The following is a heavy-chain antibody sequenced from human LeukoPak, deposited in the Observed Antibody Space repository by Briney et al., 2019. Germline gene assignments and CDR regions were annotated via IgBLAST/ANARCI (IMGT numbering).Heavy chain of an antibody. Sequence: KPSETLSLTCTVSGGSISSYYWSWIRQPAGKGLEWIGRIYTSGSTNYNPSLKSRVTISVDTSKNLFSLRLSSVTAADTAVYYCARDRSYSGNYYTLRDDAFDIWGQGTVVTVSS. J-gene: IGHJ3*02. V-gene: IGHV4-4*07. CDR3: ARDRSYSGNYYTLRDDAFDI. CDR1: GGSISSYY. CDR2: IYTSGST. D-gene: IGHD1-26*01.